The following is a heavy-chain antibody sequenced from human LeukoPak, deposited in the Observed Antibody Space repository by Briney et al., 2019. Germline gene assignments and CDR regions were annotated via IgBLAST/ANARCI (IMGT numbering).Heavy chain of an antibody. CDR2: IYYSGNT. Sequence: SETLSLTCTVSGGSISSGDYSWSWIRQPPGKGLEWIGFIYYSGNTYYNPSLKSRVTISVDTSKNQFSLKLNSVTAADTAVYYCARTTEAHSWRTRYYDYYMDVWGKGTTVTVSS. CDR1: GGSISSGDYS. CDR3: ARTTEAHSWRTRYYDYYMDV. D-gene: IGHD6-13*01. V-gene: IGHV4-30-4*07. J-gene: IGHJ6*03.